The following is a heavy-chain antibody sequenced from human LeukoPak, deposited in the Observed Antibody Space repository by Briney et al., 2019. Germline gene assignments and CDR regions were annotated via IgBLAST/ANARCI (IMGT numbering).Heavy chain of an antibody. CDR1: GGSFSGYY. D-gene: IGHD4-17*01. CDR2: INHSGST. CDR3: ARGTDYGDYGGFDY. V-gene: IGHV4-34*01. Sequence: SETLSLTCAVYGGSFSGYYWSWIRQPPGKGLEWIGEINHSGSTNYNPSLKSRVTISVDTSKNQFSLKLSSVTAADTAVYYCARGTDYGDYGGFDYWGQGTLVTVSS. J-gene: IGHJ4*02.